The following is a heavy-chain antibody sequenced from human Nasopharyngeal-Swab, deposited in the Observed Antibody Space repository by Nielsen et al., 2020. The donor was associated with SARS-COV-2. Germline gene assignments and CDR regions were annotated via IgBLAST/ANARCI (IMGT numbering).Heavy chain of an antibody. Sequence: SETLSLTCTVSGGSISSSSYYWGWIRQPPGKGLEWIGSIYYSGSTYYNPSLKSRVTISVDTSKNQFSLRLSSVTAADTAVYYCARPALNDYGDYNWFDPWGQGTLATVSS. V-gene: IGHV4-39*01. J-gene: IGHJ5*02. CDR1: GGSISSSSYY. CDR2: IYYSGST. CDR3: ARPALNDYGDYNWFDP. D-gene: IGHD4-17*01.